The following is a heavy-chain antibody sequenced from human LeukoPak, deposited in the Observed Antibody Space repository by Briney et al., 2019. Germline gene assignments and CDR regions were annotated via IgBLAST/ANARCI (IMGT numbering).Heavy chain of an antibody. CDR1: GYTFTSYG. D-gene: IGHD3-22*01. Sequence: ASVKVSCKASGYTFTSYGISWVRQAPGQGLEWMGWTSAYNGNTNYAQKLQGRVTMTTDTSTSTAYMELRSLRSDDTAVYYCAREDVTLYYYDSSGPGDYWGQGTLVTVSS. CDR2: TSAYNGNT. CDR3: AREDVTLYYYDSSGPGDY. V-gene: IGHV1-18*01. J-gene: IGHJ4*02.